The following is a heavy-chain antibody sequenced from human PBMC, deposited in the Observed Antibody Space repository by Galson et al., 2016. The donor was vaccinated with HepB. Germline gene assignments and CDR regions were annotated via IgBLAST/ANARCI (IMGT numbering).Heavy chain of an antibody. CDR3: ARSAVIRQGEFFDS. D-gene: IGHD3-16*01. V-gene: IGHV4-31*03. J-gene: IGHJ4*02. CDR1: GGSITSEVYY. Sequence: TLSLTCSVSGGSITSEVYYWGWIRQHPGKGLEWIGYISKNGNTYYNQSLKSRLTISVDTSKNQFSLSLTSVTAADTAMYYCARSAVIRQGEFFDSWGQGTLVTVSS. CDR2: ISKNGNT.